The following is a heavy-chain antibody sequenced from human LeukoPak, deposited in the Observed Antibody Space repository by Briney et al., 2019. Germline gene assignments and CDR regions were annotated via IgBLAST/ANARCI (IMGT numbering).Heavy chain of an antibody. CDR3: AREGSSGYYGMDV. Sequence: SETLSLTCTVSGGSIGSYYWSWIRQPPGKGLEWSGYIYYSGSTNYNPSLKSRVTISVDTSKNQFSLKLSSVTAADTAVYYCAREGSSGYYGMDVWGQGTTVTVSS. CDR2: IYYSGST. V-gene: IGHV4-59*01. J-gene: IGHJ6*02. CDR1: GGSIGSYY. D-gene: IGHD3-10*01.